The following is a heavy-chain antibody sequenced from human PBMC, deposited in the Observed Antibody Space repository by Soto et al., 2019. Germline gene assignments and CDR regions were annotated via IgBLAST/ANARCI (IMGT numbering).Heavy chain of an antibody. V-gene: IGHV4-38-2*02. CDR1: GYSVTSGSY. CDR3: ARACIVVSGTIFDF. D-gene: IGHD1-7*01. J-gene: IGHJ4*01. CDR2: AYLSGHT. Sequence: PSETLSLTCTVSGYSVTSGSYWGWFRQPPEKGLEWIGSAYLSGHTYHNPSLMSRVTISIDTSKNQFSLKLTSVTAADPAVYYCARACIVVSGTIFDFWCLGTLVTVSS.